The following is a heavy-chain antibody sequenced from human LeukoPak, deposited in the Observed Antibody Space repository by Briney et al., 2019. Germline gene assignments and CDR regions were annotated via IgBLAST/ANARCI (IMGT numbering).Heavy chain of an antibody. Sequence: PSQTLSLTCTVSGGSISSDSYSWSWIRQPAGKGLVWIGRIYTSGSTDYNPSLQSRVTMSVDTSKNQFSLKLNSVTAADTAVYYCARDQQLSYYGGDCYPANWGQGTLVTVSS. CDR2: IYTSGST. J-gene: IGHJ4*02. D-gene: IGHD2-21*02. V-gene: IGHV4-61*02. CDR1: GGSISSDSYS. CDR3: ARDQQLSYYGGDCYPAN.